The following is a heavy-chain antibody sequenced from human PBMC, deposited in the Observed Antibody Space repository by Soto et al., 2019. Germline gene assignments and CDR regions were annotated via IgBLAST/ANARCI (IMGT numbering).Heavy chain of an antibody. D-gene: IGHD4-4*01. J-gene: IGHJ6*02. CDR2: ISAYNGNT. CDR3: ARPGPTPQSYGMDV. CDR1: GYTSTSYG. V-gene: IGHV1-18*01. Sequence: GASVKVSCKASGYTSTSYGISWVRQAPGQGLEWMGWISAYNGNTNYAQKPQGRVTMTTDTSTSTAYMELRSLRSDDTAVYYCARPGPTPQSYGMDVWGQGTTVTVSS.